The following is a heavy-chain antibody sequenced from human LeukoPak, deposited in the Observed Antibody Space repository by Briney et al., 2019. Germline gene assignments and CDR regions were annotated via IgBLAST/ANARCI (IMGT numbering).Heavy chain of an antibody. V-gene: IGHV4-34*01. CDR3: AVLMRHYGIDV. CDR1: GGSLSGNY. J-gene: IGHJ6*02. D-gene: IGHD3-9*01. Sequence: SETLSLTCAVHGGSLSGNYWNWIRQIPGKGPEWLGDINYDGHTNYNPSLESRLTISVDSSKNQFALTLRSVTAADAAVYYCAVLMRHYGIDVWGQGTTVTVSS. CDR2: INYDGHT.